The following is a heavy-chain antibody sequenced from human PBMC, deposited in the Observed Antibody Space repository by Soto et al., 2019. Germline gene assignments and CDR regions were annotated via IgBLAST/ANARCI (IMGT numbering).Heavy chain of an antibody. D-gene: IGHD6-19*01. J-gene: IGHJ4*02. CDR1: GYIFTGYY. CDR3: ATSRISIAVAGETEYYFDY. V-gene: IGHV1-2*04. Sequence: ASVKVSCKASGYIFTGYYMHWVRQAPGQGLEWMGWINTNSGDTNYTQKFQGWVTMTRDTSISTAYMELSRLRSDDTAVYYCATSRISIAVAGETEYYFDYWGQGTLVTVSS. CDR2: INTNSGDT.